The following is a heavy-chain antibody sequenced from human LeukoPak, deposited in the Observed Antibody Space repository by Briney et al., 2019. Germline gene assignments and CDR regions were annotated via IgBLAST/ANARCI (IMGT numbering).Heavy chain of an antibody. J-gene: IGHJ5*02. CDR2: IYYSGST. D-gene: IGHD2-21*02. CDR1: GGSISSSSYY. Sequence: SETLSLTCTVSGGSISSSSYYWGWIRQPPGKGLEWIGSIYYSGSTYYNPSLKSRVTISVDTSKNQFSLKLSSVTAADTAVYYYTSCYSDWFDPWGQGTLVTVSS. CDR3: TSCYSDWFDP. V-gene: IGHV4-39*01.